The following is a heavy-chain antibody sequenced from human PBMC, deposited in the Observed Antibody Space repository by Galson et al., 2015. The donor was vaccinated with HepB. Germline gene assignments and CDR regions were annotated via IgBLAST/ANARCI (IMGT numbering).Heavy chain of an antibody. CDR3: ARTLRGLYNWFDP. D-gene: IGHD4-17*01. V-gene: IGHV3-15*01. J-gene: IGHJ5*02. Sequence: SLRLSCAASGLTITNAWMHWVRQAPGKGLEWVGHVRSKTDGGTTDYAAPVKGRFTISRDDSKNTLYLQMNSLKTEDTAAYYCARTLRGLYNWFDPWGQGTLVTVSS. CDR2: VRSKTDGGTT. CDR1: GLTITNAW.